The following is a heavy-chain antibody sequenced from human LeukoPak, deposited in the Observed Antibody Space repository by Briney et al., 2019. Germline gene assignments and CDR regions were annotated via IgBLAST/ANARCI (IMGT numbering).Heavy chain of an antibody. V-gene: IGHV1-18*01. J-gene: IGHJ4*02. Sequence: ASVKVSCKASGYTFTSYGISWVRQAPGQGLEWMGWISAYNGNTNYAQKLQGRVTMTTDTSTSTAYMELRSLRSDDTAVYYCAREVHYYGSGSYYSADYWGQGTLVTVSS. CDR3: AREVHYYGSGSYYSADY. CDR2: ISAYNGNT. CDR1: GYTFTSYG. D-gene: IGHD3-10*01.